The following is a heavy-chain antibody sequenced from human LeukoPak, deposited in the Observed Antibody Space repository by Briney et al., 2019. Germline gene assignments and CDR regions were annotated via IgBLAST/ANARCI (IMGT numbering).Heavy chain of an antibody. D-gene: IGHD3-3*01. CDR3: ARESRFLEWASGGY. V-gene: IGHV1-2*02. Sequence: ASLKLSCKASGYTFTGYYMHWVRQAPGQGLEWMGWINPNSGGTNYAQKFQGRVAMTRDTSISTAYLELSRLRSDDTAVYYCARESRFLEWASGGYWGQGTLVTVSS. CDR1: GYTFTGYY. J-gene: IGHJ4*02. CDR2: INPNSGGT.